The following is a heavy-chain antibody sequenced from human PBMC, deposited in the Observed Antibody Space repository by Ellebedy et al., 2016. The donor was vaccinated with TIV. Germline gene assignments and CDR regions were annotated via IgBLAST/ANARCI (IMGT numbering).Heavy chain of an antibody. CDR2: IYPGDSDT. Sequence: GESLKISCTGSGYSFTTYWIGWVRQMPGKGLEWMGVIYPGDSDTRYSPSFQGQVTISADKSIHTAYLQWSSLKASDSAIYYCASTGLVFDIWGQGTMVTVSS. J-gene: IGHJ3*02. CDR3: ASTGLVFDI. V-gene: IGHV5-51*01. CDR1: GYSFTTYW. D-gene: IGHD6-6*01.